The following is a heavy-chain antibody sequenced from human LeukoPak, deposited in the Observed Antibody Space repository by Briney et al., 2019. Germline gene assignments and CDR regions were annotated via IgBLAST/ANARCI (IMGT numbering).Heavy chain of an antibody. CDR1: GGSFSGYY. V-gene: IGHV4-34*01. Sequence: PSETLSLTCAVYGGSFSGYYWSWIRQPPGKGLEWIGEINHSGSTNYNPSLKSRVTISVDTSKNQFSLKLSSVTAADTAVYYCARVRLLHGGMDAWGQGTTVTVSS. J-gene: IGHJ6*02. D-gene: IGHD1-26*01. CDR2: INHSGST. CDR3: ARVRLLHGGMDA.